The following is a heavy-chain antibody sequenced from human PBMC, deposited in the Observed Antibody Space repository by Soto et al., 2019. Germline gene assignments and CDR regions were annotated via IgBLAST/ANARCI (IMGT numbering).Heavy chain of an antibody. Sequence: GGSLRLSCATSGFPFNDYAMTWVRQAPGKGLEWVSAISYSGVSTYYADSVKGRFTISRDSSENTLSLQMNSLRVDDTAVYYCARTRGYSDYDLDYRGQGTLVTVSS. J-gene: IGHJ4*02. CDR3: ARTRGYSDYDLDY. CDR2: ISYSGVST. V-gene: IGHV3-23*01. CDR1: GFPFNDYA. D-gene: IGHD5-12*01.